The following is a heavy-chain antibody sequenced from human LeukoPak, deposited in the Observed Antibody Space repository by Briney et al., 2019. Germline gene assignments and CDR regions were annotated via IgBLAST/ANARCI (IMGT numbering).Heavy chain of an antibody. D-gene: IGHD2-2*01. CDR2: IYHSGST. V-gene: IGHV4-38-2*02. CDR1: GYSFSSGYY. J-gene: IGHJ3*02. Sequence: SETLSLTCTVSGYSFSSGYYCCCRRQPPGRGLGRVGSIYHSGSTYYNPSLKSLATISVDTSKNQFSLKLSSVTTAAAAVYYCARDFAPGSNLAFDIWGQGTKVTVSS. CDR3: ARDFAPGSNLAFDI.